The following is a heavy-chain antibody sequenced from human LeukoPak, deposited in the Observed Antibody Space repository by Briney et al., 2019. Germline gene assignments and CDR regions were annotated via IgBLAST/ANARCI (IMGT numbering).Heavy chain of an antibody. V-gene: IGHV3-23*01. CDR2: ISGSGGST. CDR1: GFTFSSYA. CDR3: AKARDGYKSALFDY. Sequence: GGSPRLSCAASGFTFSSYAMSWVRQAPGKGLEWVSAISGSGGSTYYADSVKGRFTISRDNSKNTLYLQMNSLRAEDTAVYYCAKARDGYKSALFDYWGQGTLVTVSS. D-gene: IGHD5-24*01. J-gene: IGHJ4*02.